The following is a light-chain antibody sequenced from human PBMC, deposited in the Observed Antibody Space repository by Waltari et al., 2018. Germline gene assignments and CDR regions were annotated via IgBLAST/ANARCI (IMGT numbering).Light chain of an antibody. J-gene: IGKJ3*01. V-gene: IGKV1-33*01. CDR3: QQYDNLPGT. CDR1: QDISNY. CDR2: DAS. Sequence: DIQMTQSPSSLSASVGDRVTLTCQASQDISNYLNWYQQKPGKAPKLLIYDASNLETGVPSRFSGSGSGTDFTFTISSLQPEDIATYDCQQYDNLPGTFGPGTKVDIK.